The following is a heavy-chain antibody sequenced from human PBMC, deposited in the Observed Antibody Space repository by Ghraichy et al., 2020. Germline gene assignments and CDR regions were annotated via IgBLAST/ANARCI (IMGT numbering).Heavy chain of an antibody. V-gene: IGHV3-33*01. CDR3: ARDLEVAAIRGYRGMDV. CDR1: GFTFNYYC. CDR2: IWYDGRSK. D-gene: IGHD2-2*02. Sequence: SCAASGFTFNYYCMHWVRQAPGKGLEWVAFIWYDGRSKYYADSVKGRFAISRDNSRNTLYLQMDSLRAEDTAVYYCARDLEVAAIRGYRGMDVWGQGTTVTVSS. J-gene: IGHJ6*02.